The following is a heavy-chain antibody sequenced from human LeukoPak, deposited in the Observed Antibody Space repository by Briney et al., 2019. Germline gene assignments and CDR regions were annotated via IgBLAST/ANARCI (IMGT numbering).Heavy chain of an antibody. CDR2: INPNSGGT. Sequence: VASVKVSCKASGYTFTGYYMHWVRQAPGRGLEWMGWINPNSGGTNYAQKFQGWVTMTRDTSISTAYMELSRLRSDDTAVYYCARAGRENGSGSYDYRGQGTLVTVSS. CDR1: GYTFTGYY. CDR3: ARAGRENGSGSYDY. D-gene: IGHD3-10*01. J-gene: IGHJ4*02. V-gene: IGHV1-2*04.